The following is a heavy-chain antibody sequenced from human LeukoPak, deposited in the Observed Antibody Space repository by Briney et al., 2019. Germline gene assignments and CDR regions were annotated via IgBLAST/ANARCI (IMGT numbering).Heavy chain of an antibody. CDR2: IKQDGSEK. CDR3: ARGVTMVRRDYYMDV. Sequence: QAGGSQRLSCAASGFTFSSYWMSWVRQAPGKGLEWVANIKQDGSEKYYVDSVKGRFTISRDNAKNSLYLQMNSLRAEDTAVYYCARGVTMVRRDYYMDVWGKGTTVTISS. J-gene: IGHJ6*03. CDR1: GFTFSSYW. V-gene: IGHV3-7*01. D-gene: IGHD3-10*01.